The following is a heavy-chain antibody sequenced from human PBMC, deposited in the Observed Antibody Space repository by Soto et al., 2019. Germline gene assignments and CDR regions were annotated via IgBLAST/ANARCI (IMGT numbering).Heavy chain of an antibody. J-gene: IGHJ4*02. CDR3: ARDRYSGYYFSYYFDY. V-gene: IGHV3-33*01. CDR1: GFTFSSYG. D-gene: IGHD3-22*01. CDR2: IWYDGSNK. Sequence: QVQLVESGGGVVQPGRSLRLSCAASGFTFSSYGMHWVRQAPGKGLEWVAVIWYDGSNKYYADSVKGRFTISRDNSKNTLYLQMNSLRAEDTAVYYCARDRYSGYYFSYYFDYWGQGTLVTVSS.